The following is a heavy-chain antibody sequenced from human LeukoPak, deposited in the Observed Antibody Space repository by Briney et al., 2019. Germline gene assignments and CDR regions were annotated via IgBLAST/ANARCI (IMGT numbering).Heavy chain of an antibody. V-gene: IGHV3-7*03. CDR1: GFTFSSYW. CDR2: IKQDGSEK. J-gene: IGHJ3*02. CDR3: AKEADYSSGYYDAFDI. D-gene: IGHD6-19*01. Sequence: GGSLRLSCAASGFTFSSYWMSWVRQAPGKGLEWVANIKQDGSEKYYVDSVKGRFTISRDNAKNSLYLQMNSLRAEDTAVYYCAKEADYSSGYYDAFDIWGQGTVVTVSS.